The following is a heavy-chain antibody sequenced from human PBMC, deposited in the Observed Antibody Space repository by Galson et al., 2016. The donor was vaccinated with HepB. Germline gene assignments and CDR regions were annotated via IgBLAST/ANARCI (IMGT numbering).Heavy chain of an antibody. D-gene: IGHD2-2*01. V-gene: IGHV6-1*01. CDR2: TYYRTEWRY. CDR3: VKSVQLGRGFVT. Sequence: CAISGDSVSNNIDGWNWIRQSPSRGLEWLGRTYYRTEWRYVYATSLLSRISINPDTSKNQFSLHLNFVTPEDTGVYYCVKSVQLGRGFVTWGQGTLVTVSS. CDR1: GDSVSNNIDG. J-gene: IGHJ4*02.